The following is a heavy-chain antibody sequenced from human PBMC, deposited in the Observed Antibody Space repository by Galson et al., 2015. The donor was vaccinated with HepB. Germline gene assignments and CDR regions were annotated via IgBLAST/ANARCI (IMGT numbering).Heavy chain of an antibody. CDR1: GLTFSNYD. D-gene: IGHD6-13*01. CDR3: AMYSSSWGFDY. V-gene: IGHV3-23*01. CDR2: ISGGGVRT. J-gene: IGHJ4*02. Sequence: SLRLSCAASGLTFSNYDMSWVRQAPGKGLEWVSGISGGGVRTYYADSVKGRFTISRDNSQNTLYLQMGSLRAEDTAVYYCAMYSSSWGFDYWGQGTLVTVSS.